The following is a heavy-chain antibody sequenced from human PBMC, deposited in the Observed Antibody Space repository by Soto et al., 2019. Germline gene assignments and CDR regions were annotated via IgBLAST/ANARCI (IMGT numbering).Heavy chain of an antibody. CDR2: IKSKTAGGTT. J-gene: IGHJ5*02. Sequence: ESGGGLVKPGEPLRLSCAASGFTFSNACMSWVRQAPGKGLEWVGRIKSKTAGGTTDYAAPVKGRFTISRDDSKNTLYLQMNSLKTDDTAVYYCTADLLFDPWGQGTLVTVSS. D-gene: IGHD3-10*01. CDR3: TADLLFDP. CDR1: GFTFSNAC. V-gene: IGHV3-15*01.